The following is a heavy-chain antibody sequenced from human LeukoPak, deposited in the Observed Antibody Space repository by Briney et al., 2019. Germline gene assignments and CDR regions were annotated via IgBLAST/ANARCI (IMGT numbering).Heavy chain of an antibody. CDR1: GFTFDDYA. Sequence: GGSLRLSCAASGFTFDDYAMHWVRQAPGKGLEWVSHISGDGGSTYYADSVKGRFTISRDNSKNSLYLQMNSLRTEDTAVYYCGKDRGSGWYYFDYWGRGTLVSV. CDR3: GKDRGSGWYYFDY. D-gene: IGHD6-19*01. CDR2: ISGDGGST. J-gene: IGHJ4*02. V-gene: IGHV3-43*02.